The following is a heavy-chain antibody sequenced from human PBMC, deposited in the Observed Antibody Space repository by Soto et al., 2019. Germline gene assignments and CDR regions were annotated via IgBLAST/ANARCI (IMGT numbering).Heavy chain of an antibody. V-gene: IGHV3-30-3*01. CDR1: GFTFSSYA. Sequence: QVQLVESGGGVVQPGRSLRLSCAASGFTFSSYAMHWVRQAPGKGLEWVAGISYDGSNKYYADSVKGRFTISRDNSKNTLYLQMNSLRAEDTAVYYCARDLRPGYSSGYLDYWGQGTLVTVSS. D-gene: IGHD6-19*01. CDR2: ISYDGSNK. CDR3: ARDLRPGYSSGYLDY. J-gene: IGHJ4*02.